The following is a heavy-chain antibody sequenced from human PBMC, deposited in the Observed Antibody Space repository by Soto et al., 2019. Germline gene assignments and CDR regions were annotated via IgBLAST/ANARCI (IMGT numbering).Heavy chain of an antibody. CDR3: ARDPQSFYDSSGYPLDP. J-gene: IGHJ5*02. V-gene: IGHV1-18*01. D-gene: IGHD3-22*01. CDR2: ISAYNGNT. CDR1: GYTFTSYG. Sequence: ASVKVSCKASGYTFTSYGISWLRQSPGQGLEWMGWISAYNGNTNYAQKLQGRVTMTTDTSTSTAYMELRSLRSDDTAVYYCARDPQSFYDSSGYPLDPWGQGTLVTVSS.